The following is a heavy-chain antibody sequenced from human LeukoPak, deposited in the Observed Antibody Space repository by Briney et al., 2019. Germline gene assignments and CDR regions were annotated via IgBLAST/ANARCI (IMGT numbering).Heavy chain of an antibody. D-gene: IGHD4-17*01. Sequence: GGSLRLSCAASGFTFSSYAMHWVRQAPGKGLEWVAVISYDGSNKYYADPVKGRFTISRDNSKNTLYLQMNSLRAEDTAVYYCARDDYGDYGFDYWGQGTLVTVSS. CDR2: ISYDGSNK. V-gene: IGHV3-30*04. J-gene: IGHJ4*02. CDR3: ARDDYGDYGFDY. CDR1: GFTFSSYA.